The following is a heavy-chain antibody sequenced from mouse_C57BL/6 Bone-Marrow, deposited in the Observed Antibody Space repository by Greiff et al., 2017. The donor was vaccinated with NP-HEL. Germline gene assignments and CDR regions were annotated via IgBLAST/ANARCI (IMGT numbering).Heavy chain of an antibody. CDR1: GYTFTSYW. V-gene: IGHV1-64*01. Sequence: QVHVKQSGAELVKPGASVKLSCKASGYTFTSYWMHWVKQRPGQGLEWIGMIHPNSGSTNYNEKFKSKATLTVDKSSSTAYMQLSSLTSEDSAVYYRARYGSTFYFDYWGQGTTLTVSS. J-gene: IGHJ2*01. CDR3: ARYGSTFYFDY. CDR2: IHPNSGST. D-gene: IGHD1-1*01.